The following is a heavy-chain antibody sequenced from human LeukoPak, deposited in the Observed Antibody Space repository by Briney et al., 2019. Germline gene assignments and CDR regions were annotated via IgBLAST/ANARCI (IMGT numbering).Heavy chain of an antibody. D-gene: IGHD5/OR15-5a*01. CDR1: GFPFRSYS. V-gene: IGHV3-21*01. J-gene: IGHJ6*03. CDR3: ARDSTTADYYYYYMDV. CDR2: ITSSSTYI. Sequence: GSLSLSCAAPGFPFRSYSMNWVRQAPGKGLEGVSSITSSSTYIYYADSVKGRFTISRDNAKNSLYLQMNSLGAEDTAVYYCARDSTTADYYYYYMDVWGQGTTVTVSS.